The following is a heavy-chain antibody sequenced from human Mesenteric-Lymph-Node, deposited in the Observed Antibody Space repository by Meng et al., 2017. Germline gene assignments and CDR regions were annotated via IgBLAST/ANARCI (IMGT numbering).Heavy chain of an antibody. CDR2: IYYSGST. CDR3: ARNVPGTSAYYD. V-gene: IGHV4-28*01. D-gene: IGHD3-22*01. J-gene: IGHJ4*02. CDR1: GYSISSTNW. Sequence: QVQRQESGPGLLKPSGTLSLTCAVSGYSISSTNWWGWIRQPPGKGLKWIGYIYYSGSTSYNPSLKSRVTMSVDTSKNQFSLNLNSVTAVDTAVYYCARNVPGTSAYYDWGQGTLVTVSS.